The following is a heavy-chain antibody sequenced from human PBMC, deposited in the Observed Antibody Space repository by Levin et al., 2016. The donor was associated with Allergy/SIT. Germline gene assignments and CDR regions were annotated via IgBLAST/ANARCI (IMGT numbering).Heavy chain of an antibody. V-gene: IGHV4-59*01. Sequence: SETLSLTCTVSGGSISSYYWSWIRQPPGKGLEWIGYIYYSGSTNYNPSLKSRVTISVDTSKNQFSLKLSSVTAADTAVYYCARVEMATRGAFDIWGQGTMVTVSS. CDR1: GGSISSYY. D-gene: IGHD5-24*01. CDR2: IYYSGST. J-gene: IGHJ3*02. CDR3: ARVEMATRGAFDI.